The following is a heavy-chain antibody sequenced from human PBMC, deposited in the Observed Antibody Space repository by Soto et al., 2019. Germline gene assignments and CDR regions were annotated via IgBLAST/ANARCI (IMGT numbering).Heavy chain of an antibody. CDR2: ISDEGNNK. Sequence: GGSLRLSCAASGFSFSSHSMHWVRQAPGKGLEWVAVISDEGNNKYYADSVKGRFTISRDNSKNTLYLQMNSLRAEDTAVYYCARDNSSSWYGQTNWFDPWGQGTLVTVSS. CDR3: ARDNSSSWYGQTNWFDP. D-gene: IGHD6-13*01. J-gene: IGHJ5*02. CDR1: GFSFSSHS. V-gene: IGHV3-30-3*01.